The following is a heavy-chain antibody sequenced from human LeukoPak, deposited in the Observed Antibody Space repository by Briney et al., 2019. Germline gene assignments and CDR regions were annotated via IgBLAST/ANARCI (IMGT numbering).Heavy chain of an antibody. D-gene: IGHD3-22*01. V-gene: IGHV3-7*01. Sequence: QTGGSLRLSCAASGFTFSSYWMSWVRQAPGKGLEWVANIKQDGSEKYYVDSVKGRFTISRDNAKNSLYLQMNSLRAEDTAVYYCAREPYDHFNWFDPWGQGTLVTVSS. CDR1: GFTFSSYW. CDR3: AREPYDHFNWFDP. CDR2: IKQDGSEK. J-gene: IGHJ5*02.